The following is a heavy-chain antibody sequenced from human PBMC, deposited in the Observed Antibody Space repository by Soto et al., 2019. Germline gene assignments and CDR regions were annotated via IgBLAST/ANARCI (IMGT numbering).Heavy chain of an antibody. CDR3: ARAGNWRLVY. CDR1: GDSVSESSGS. CDR2: TNYVSKRSY. V-gene: IGHV6-1*01. D-gene: IGHD1-1*01. J-gene: IGHJ4*02. Sequence: PSRTLSLTCAISGDSVSESSGSWNWIRQSPSRVLDSLVRTNYVSKRSYAYAESVRSRITISADTSTNHFSLLLTSITAEATSVYYCARAGNWRLVYWCQAVIVTLFS.